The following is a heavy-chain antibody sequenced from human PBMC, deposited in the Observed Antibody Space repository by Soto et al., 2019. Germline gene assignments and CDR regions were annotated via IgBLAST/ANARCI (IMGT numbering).Heavy chain of an antibody. CDR1: GFTFSVYS. D-gene: IGHD5-18*01. J-gene: IGHJ4*02. CDR2: ISHDGSDR. Sequence: QVQLVESGGGVVQPGRSLRLSCAASGFTFSVYSMNWVRQAPGKGLEWVAVISHDGSDRYYADSVKGRFTISRDNSKNTLFLQMNSLGTEDRAVYYCARIGYGYSYGQGFDYWGQGTPVTASS. CDR3: ARIGYGYSYGQGFDY. V-gene: IGHV3-30-3*01.